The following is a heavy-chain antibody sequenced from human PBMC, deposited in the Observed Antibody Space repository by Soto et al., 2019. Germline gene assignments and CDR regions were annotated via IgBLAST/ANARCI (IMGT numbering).Heavy chain of an antibody. Sequence: SETLSLTCAVYGGSFSGYYWSWIRQPPGKGLEWIGEINRSGSTNYNPSLKSRVTISVDTSKNQFSLKLSSVTAADTAVYYCARGPLRYFDWLAPFDYWGQGTLVTVSS. D-gene: IGHD3-9*01. CDR2: INRSGST. CDR1: GGSFSGYY. CDR3: ARGPLRYFDWLAPFDY. J-gene: IGHJ4*02. V-gene: IGHV4-34*01.